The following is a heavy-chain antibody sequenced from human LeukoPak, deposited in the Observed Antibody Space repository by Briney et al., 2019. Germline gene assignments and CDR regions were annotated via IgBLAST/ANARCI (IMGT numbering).Heavy chain of an antibody. J-gene: IGHJ3*02. CDR2: IYYSGST. CDR1: GGSISSSSYY. D-gene: IGHD5-24*01. CDR3: ARHFDRDGYKSNAFDI. Sequence: SETLSLTCTVSGGSISSSSYYWGWIRQPPGKGLEWIGRIYYSGSTYYNPSLKSRVTISVDTSKNQFSLKLSSVTAADTAVYYCARHFDRDGYKSNAFDIWGQGTMVTVSS. V-gene: IGHV4-39*01.